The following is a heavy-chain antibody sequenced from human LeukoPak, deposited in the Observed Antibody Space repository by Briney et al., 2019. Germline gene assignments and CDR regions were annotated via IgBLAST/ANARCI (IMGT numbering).Heavy chain of an antibody. J-gene: IGHJ6*03. V-gene: IGHV4-30-4*08. Sequence: PSETLSLTCTVSGGSISSGDYYWSWIRQPPGKGLEWIGYIYYGGSTYYNPSLKSRVTISVDTSKNQFSLKLSSVTAADTAVYYCASGPPIYYCYMDVWGKGTTVTVSS. CDR2: IYYGGST. CDR3: ASGPPIYYCYMDV. CDR1: GGSISSGDYY.